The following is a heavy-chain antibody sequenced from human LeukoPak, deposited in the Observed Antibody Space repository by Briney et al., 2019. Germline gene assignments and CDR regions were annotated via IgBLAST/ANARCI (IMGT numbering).Heavy chain of an antibody. V-gene: IGHV4-39*01. Sequence: PSETLSLTCTVSGGSISSSSYYWGWLRQPPGKGLEGDGSISYSGNNSYNPSLNSRVTISIDTSKNQYSLKLNSVTAADTAVYYCARRRAYDGTVNFDYWGQGTLVTVSS. CDR2: ISYSGNN. CDR3: ARRRAYDGTVNFDY. J-gene: IGHJ4*02. D-gene: IGHD4-23*01. CDR1: GGSISSSSYY.